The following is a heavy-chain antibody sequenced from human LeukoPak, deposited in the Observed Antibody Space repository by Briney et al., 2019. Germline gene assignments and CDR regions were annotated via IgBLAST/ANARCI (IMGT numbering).Heavy chain of an antibody. V-gene: IGHV3-7*01. J-gene: IGHJ4*02. CDR1: GFTFNSFY. CDR2: IIQDGSQK. CDR3: ARDLTDTSGCFDY. D-gene: IGHD3-22*01. Sequence: GGSLRLSCAASGFTFNSFYMSWFRQAPGKGLEWVANIIQDGSQKYYVDSVKGRFTISRDNAKNSLFLHMSSLRAEDTAVYYCARDLTDTSGCFDYWGQGTLVIVSS.